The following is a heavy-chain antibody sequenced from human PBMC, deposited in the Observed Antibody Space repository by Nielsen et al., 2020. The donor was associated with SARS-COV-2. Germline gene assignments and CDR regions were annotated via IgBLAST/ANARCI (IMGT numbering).Heavy chain of an antibody. Sequence: GESLKISCAASGFTFSSYGMHWVRQAPGKGLEWVAVIWYDGSNKYYADSVKGRFTISRDNSKNTLYLQMNSLRAEDTAVYYCARDVSYDWNDVDFDYWGQGTLVTVSS. V-gene: IGHV3-33*01. J-gene: IGHJ4*02. CDR3: ARDVSYDWNDVDFDY. CDR2: IWYDGSNK. CDR1: GFTFSSYG. D-gene: IGHD1-20*01.